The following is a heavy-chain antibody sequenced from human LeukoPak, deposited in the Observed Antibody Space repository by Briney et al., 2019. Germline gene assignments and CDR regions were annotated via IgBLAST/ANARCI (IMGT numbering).Heavy chain of an antibody. CDR2: TYYRSKWYN. V-gene: IGHV6-1*01. D-gene: IGHD2-8*01. Sequence: SQTLSLTCAISGDSVSSNSAAWNWIRQSPSRGLEWLGRTYYRSKWYNDYAVSVKSRITINPDTSKNQFSLQLNSVTPEDTAVYYCARAYCTNGVCYYGWFDPWGQGTLVTVSS. J-gene: IGHJ5*02. CDR1: GDSVSSNSAA. CDR3: ARAYCTNGVCYYGWFDP.